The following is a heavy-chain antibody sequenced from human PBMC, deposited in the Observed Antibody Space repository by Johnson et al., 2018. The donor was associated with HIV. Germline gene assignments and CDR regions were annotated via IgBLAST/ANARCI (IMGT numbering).Heavy chain of an antibody. CDR2: ISYDGSNK. CDR1: GFTFDDYG. D-gene: IGHD2-15*01. CDR3: ARDSVILVDGAFDI. J-gene: IGHJ3*02. V-gene: IGHV3-30*03. Sequence: QVQLVESGGGVVRPGGSLRLSCAASGFTFDDYGMSWVRQAPGKGLEWVAVISYDGSNKYYADSVKGRFTISRDNSKNTLYLQMNSLRAEDTAVYYCARDSVILVDGAFDIWGQGTMVTVSS.